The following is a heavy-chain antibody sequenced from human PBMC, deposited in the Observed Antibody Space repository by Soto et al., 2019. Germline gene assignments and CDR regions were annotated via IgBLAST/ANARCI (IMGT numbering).Heavy chain of an antibody. Sequence: GGSLKLSCAASGLPVSSKYMSWARQAGGKGLEWVSVTYSSSTTYYADSVKGRFTISRDNAKNSLYLQMNSLRDEDTAVYYCAREWNPLNWFDPWGQGTLVTVSS. D-gene: IGHD1-1*01. CDR2: TYSSSTT. CDR1: GLPVSSKY. V-gene: IGHV3-53*01. CDR3: AREWNPLNWFDP. J-gene: IGHJ5*02.